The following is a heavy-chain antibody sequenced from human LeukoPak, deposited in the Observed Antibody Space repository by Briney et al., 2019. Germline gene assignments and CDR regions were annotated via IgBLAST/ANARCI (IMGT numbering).Heavy chain of an antibody. J-gene: IGHJ4*02. CDR1: GGTFSSYA. Sequence: SVKVSCKASGGTFSSYAISWVRQAPGQGLEWMGRIIPIFGTANYAQKFQGRVTITTDESTSTAYMELSSLRSDDTAVYYCASSGGNSGRDYWGQGTLVTVSS. CDR3: ASSGGNSGRDY. D-gene: IGHD4-23*01. CDR2: IIPIFGTA. V-gene: IGHV1-69*05.